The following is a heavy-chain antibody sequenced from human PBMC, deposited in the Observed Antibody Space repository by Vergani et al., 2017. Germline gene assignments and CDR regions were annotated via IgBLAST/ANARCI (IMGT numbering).Heavy chain of an antibody. CDR3: ARVRGGSIAAAGPADY. Sequence: QVQLQQWGAGLLKPSETLSLTCAVYGGSFSGYYWSWIRQPPGKGLEWIGEINHSGSTNYNPSLKSRVTISVDTSKNQFSLKLSYVTAADTAVYYCARVRGGSIAAAGPADYWGQGTLVTVSS. V-gene: IGHV4-34*01. CDR2: INHSGST. CDR1: GGSFSGYY. J-gene: IGHJ4*02. D-gene: IGHD6-13*01.